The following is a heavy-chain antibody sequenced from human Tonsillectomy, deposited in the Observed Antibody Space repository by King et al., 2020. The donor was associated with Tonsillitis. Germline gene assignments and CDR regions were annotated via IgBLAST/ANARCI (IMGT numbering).Heavy chain of an antibody. CDR1: GGSLSSTIYY. D-gene: IGHD1-7*01. CDR2: IYYSGTT. CDR3: ASLQRSTSSWNYVYWFDP. J-gene: IGHJ5*02. Sequence: QLQESGPGLVKPSETLSLTCTVSGGSLSSTIYYWGWIRQPPGKGLEWVGSIYYSGTTYYNPSLKSRVTISVDTSKNQFSLKLSSVTAADTAVYYCASLQRSTSSWNYVYWFDPWGQGTLVTDSS. V-gene: IGHV4-39*01.